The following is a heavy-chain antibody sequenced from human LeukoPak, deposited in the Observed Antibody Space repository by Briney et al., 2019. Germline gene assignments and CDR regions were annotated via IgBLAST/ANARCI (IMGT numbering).Heavy chain of an antibody. V-gene: IGHV3-48*03. D-gene: IGHD5-12*01. J-gene: IGHJ4*02. CDR3: ARDRSGYSGYAFFDY. Sequence: GGSLRLSCAASGFSFSSFEMNWVRQAPGKGLEWVSYISSSGTTRYYADSVKGRFTISRDNAKNSLYLQMNSLRAEDTAVYYCARDRSGYSGYAFFDYWGQGTLVTVSS. CDR1: GFSFSSFE. CDR2: ISSSGTTR.